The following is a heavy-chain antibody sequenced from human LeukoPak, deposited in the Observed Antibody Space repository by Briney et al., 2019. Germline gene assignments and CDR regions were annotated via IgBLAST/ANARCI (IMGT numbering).Heavy chain of an antibody. J-gene: IGHJ4*02. Sequence: PSETLSLTCTVAGGSISSYYWSWIRQPPGKGLEWIGEINHSGSTNYNPSLKSRVTISVDTSKNQFSLKLSSVTAADTAVYYCARGLRDYVWGSYRYTGYFDYWGQGTLVTVSS. CDR3: ARGLRDYVWGSYRYTGYFDY. D-gene: IGHD3-16*02. CDR2: INHSGST. CDR1: GGSISSYY. V-gene: IGHV4-34*01.